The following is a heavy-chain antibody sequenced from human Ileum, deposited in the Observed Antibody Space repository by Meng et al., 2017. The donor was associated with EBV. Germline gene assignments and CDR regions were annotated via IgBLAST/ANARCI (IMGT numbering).Heavy chain of an antibody. J-gene: IGHJ4*02. V-gene: IGHV3-33*01. CDR2: IWSDGSQK. CDR3: ASDRGGAAFNY. CDR1: GFSFSTYG. D-gene: IGHD3-16*01. Sequence: QVPVVGSGGGVVQPGTSLRLSCAASGFSFSTYGMHWVRQTPGKGLEWVAVIWSDGSQKYCADSVKGRCTISRDNSKNTLYLQMDSLRAEDTAIYYCASDRGGAAFNYWGQGTLVTVSS.